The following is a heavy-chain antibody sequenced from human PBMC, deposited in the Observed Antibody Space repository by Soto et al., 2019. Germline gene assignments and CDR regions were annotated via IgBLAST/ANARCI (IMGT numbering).Heavy chain of an antibody. Sequence: SETLSLTCNMSGDSYSIPTFSWSWTRQPPGKALQWIGFIYQSGVTSYNPSLASRVSISLDRSNNQCSLKLKSVTAADTAVYFCAGMPYTSGLRFDPWGPGTLVTVPS. CDR1: GDSYSIPTFS. J-gene: IGHJ5*02. CDR2: IYQSGVT. D-gene: IGHD6-19*01. V-gene: IGHV4-30-2*01. CDR3: AGMPYTSGLRFDP.